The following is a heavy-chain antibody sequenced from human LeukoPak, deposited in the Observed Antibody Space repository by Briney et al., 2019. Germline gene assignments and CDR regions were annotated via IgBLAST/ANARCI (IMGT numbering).Heavy chain of an antibody. CDR3: ARGLRGHSSYEESGY. D-gene: IGHD5-12*01. CDR1: GFTFSSCW. J-gene: IGHJ4*02. V-gene: IGHV3-7*01. CDR2: IKQDGSEK. Sequence: GGSLRLSCAASGFTFSSCWMSWVRQAPGKGLEWVANIKQDGSEKYYVDSVKGRFTISRDNVENSLYLQMNSLRAEDTAVYYCARGLRGHSSYEESGYRGQGTLVTVSS.